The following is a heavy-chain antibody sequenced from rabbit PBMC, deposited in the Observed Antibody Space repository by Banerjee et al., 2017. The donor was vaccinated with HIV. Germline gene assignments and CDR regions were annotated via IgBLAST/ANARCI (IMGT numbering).Heavy chain of an antibody. CDR2: IYTGSGMT. D-gene: IGHD7-1*01. CDR1: GFSFSSSYY. CDR3: ARGSDSTDYFHL. J-gene: IGHJ4*01. V-gene: IGHV1S45*01. Sequence: QEQLEESGGDLVKPEGSLTLTCTASGFSFSSSYYMCWVRQAPGKGLELIACIYTGSGMTWYASWAKGRFTISKTSSTTVTLQMTSLTAADTATYFCARGSDSTDYFHLWGPGTLVTVS.